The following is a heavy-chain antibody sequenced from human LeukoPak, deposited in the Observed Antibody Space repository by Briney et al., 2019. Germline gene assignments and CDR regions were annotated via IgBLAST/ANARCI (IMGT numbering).Heavy chain of an antibody. V-gene: IGHV3-11*01. J-gene: IGHJ5*02. CDR1: GFTFNDYY. CDR3: ATDGAGFDT. Sequence: GGSLRLSCAASGFTFNDYYMSWIRQAPGKGLEWLSYINIGGTNTHYADSVKGRSTISRDNAKKSLYLEMNNLRAEDTAVYYCATDGAGFDTWGQGVLVTVSS. CDR2: INIGGTNT.